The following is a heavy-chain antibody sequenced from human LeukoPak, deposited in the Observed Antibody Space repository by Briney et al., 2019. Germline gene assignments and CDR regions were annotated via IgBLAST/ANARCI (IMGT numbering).Heavy chain of an antibody. D-gene: IGHD5-18*01. CDR1: GFTFSIYV. CDR2: ISANGGST. Sequence: GGSLGLSCAASGFTFSIYVMHWVRQAPGKGLEWVSEISANGGSTYYADSVKGRFTISRDNSKNTLYLHMSSLRAEDTAVYYCACTAYYYYYLDVWGKGTTVTVSS. CDR3: ACTAYYYYYLDV. J-gene: IGHJ6*03. V-gene: IGHV3-23*01.